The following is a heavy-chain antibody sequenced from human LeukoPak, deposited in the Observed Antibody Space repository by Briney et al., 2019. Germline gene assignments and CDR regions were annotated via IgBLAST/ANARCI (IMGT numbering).Heavy chain of an antibody. CDR2: ISSSSSTI. CDR1: GFTFSTYS. D-gene: IGHD3-22*01. V-gene: IGHV3-48*01. CDR3: ARGSTYYDSSGQVPFDY. Sequence: GGSLRLSCAASGFTFSTYSMNWVRQAPGKGLEWVSYISSSSSTIYYADSVKGRFTISRDNAKNSLYLQMNSLRAEDAAVYYCARGSTYYDSSGQVPFDYWGQGTLVTVSS. J-gene: IGHJ4*02.